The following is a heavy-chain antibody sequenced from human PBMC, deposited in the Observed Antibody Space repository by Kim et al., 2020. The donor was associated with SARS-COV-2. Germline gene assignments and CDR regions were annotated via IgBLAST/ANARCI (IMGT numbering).Heavy chain of an antibody. V-gene: IGHV4-34*01. CDR2: INHSGST. Sequence: SETLSLTCAVYGGSFSGYYWSWIRQPPGKGLEWIGEINHSGSTNYNPSLKSRVTISVDTSKNQFSLKLSSVTAADTAVYYCARGGGGPYSSSWVIDYWG. D-gene: IGHD6-13*01. CDR3: ARGGGGPYSSSWVIDY. J-gene: IGHJ4*01. CDR1: GGSFSGYY.